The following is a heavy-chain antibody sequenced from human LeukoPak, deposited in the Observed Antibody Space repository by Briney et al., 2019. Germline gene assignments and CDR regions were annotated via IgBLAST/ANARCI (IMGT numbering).Heavy chain of an antibody. J-gene: IGHJ4*02. Sequence: GGSLRLSCAASGFTVGSNYMSWVRQAPGKGLEWVAVISYDGSNKYYADSVKGRFTISRDNSKNTLYLQMSSLRAEDTAVYYCAREMPTTETFDYWGQGTLVTVSS. CDR2: ISYDGSNK. D-gene: IGHD1-1*01. CDR1: GFTVGSNY. V-gene: IGHV3-30*03. CDR3: AREMPTTETFDY.